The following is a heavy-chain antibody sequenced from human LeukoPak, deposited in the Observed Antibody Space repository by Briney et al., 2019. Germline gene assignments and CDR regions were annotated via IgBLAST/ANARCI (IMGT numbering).Heavy chain of an antibody. CDR2: IYHSGST. D-gene: IGHD2-2*01. Sequence: PSETLSLTCAVSGYSISSGYYWGWIRQPPGKGLEWIGSIYHSGSTYYNPSLKSRVTISVDTSKNQFSLKLSSVTAADTAVYYCARDIYCSSTNCYGRKDAFDIWGQGTMVTVSS. CDR3: ARDIYCSSTNCYGRKDAFDI. CDR1: GYSISSGYY. V-gene: IGHV4-38-2*02. J-gene: IGHJ3*02.